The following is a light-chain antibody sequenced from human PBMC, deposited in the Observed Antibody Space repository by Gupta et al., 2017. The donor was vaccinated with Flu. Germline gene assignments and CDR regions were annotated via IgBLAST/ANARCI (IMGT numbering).Light chain of an antibody. CDR2: DNN. J-gene: IGLJ2*01. Sequence: SLLPQAPSASGDPAQRVTITCSGSSSNIGSKTRNCYHQLAGTAPKLLIYDNNQRPSGVPDRCSGAKSCTSASLATSGLQSEDEADYYCAAWDDSLNGVVFGGGTKLTVL. V-gene: IGLV1-44*01. CDR3: AAWDDSLNGVV. CDR1: SSNIGSKT.